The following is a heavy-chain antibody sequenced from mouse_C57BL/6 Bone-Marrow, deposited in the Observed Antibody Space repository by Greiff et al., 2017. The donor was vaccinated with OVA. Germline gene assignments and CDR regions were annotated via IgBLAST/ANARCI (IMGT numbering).Heavy chain of an antibody. V-gene: IGHV3-5*01. Sequence: EVKVVESGPGLVKPSQTVFLTCTVTGISITTGHYRWSWIRQFPGNKLEWIGYIYYSGTITYNPSLTSRTTITRDTPKNQFFLEMNSLTAEDTATYYCARAGYDGVMDYWGQGTSVTVSS. CDR3: ARAGYDGVMDY. CDR2: IYYSGTI. CDR1: GISITTGHYR. D-gene: IGHD2-2*01. J-gene: IGHJ4*01.